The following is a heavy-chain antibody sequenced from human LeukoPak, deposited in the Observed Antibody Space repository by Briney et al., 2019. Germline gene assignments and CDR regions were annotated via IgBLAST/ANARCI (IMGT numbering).Heavy chain of an antibody. D-gene: IGHD6-13*01. Sequence: SETLSLTCAVYGGSFSGYYRSWIRQPPGKGLEWIGEINHSGSTNYNPSLKSRVTISVDTSKNQFSLKLSSVTAADTAVYYCARRAQQLPRGYFDYWGQGTLVTVSS. V-gene: IGHV4-34*01. CDR1: GGSFSGYY. CDR3: ARRAQQLPRGYFDY. J-gene: IGHJ4*02. CDR2: INHSGST.